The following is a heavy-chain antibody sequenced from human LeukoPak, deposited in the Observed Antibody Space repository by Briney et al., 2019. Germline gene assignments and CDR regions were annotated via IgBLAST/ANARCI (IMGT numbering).Heavy chain of an antibody. CDR1: GDSISSDDYY. V-gene: IGHV4-30-4*01. Sequence: SETLSLTCSVSGDSISSDDYYWSWIHQPPGKGLEWIGYILYRGTAYYHPSLKSRAIISVDTSRNEFSLELTSVTAADTAVYYCARFRRGIYYFDRWGQGTLVTVSS. J-gene: IGHJ4*02. CDR3: ARFRRGIYYFDR. CDR2: ILYRGTA. D-gene: IGHD2-8*02.